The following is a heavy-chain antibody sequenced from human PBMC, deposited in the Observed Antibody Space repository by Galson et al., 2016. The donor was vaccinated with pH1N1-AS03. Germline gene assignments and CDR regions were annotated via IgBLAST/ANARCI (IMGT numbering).Heavy chain of an antibody. Sequence: CAISGDSVSGSRGVAWNWIRQSPSRGLEWLGRTFYWSKWSNDYAESVKSRITIDPDTSNNQFSLTLNSVTAADTAVYYCACVDYWGANFEYWAQGTLVTVSS. CDR2: TFYWSKWSN. D-gene: IGHD4/OR15-4a*01. CDR1: GDSVSGSRGVA. CDR3: ACVDYWGANFEY. V-gene: IGHV6-1*01. J-gene: IGHJ4*02.